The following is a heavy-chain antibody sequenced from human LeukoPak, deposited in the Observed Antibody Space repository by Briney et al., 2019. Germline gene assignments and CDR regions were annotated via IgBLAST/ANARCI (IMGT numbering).Heavy chain of an antibody. V-gene: IGHV3-23*01. CDR1: GFTFSNYA. J-gene: IGHJ4*02. Sequence: GGSLRLSCAASGFTFSNYAMSWVRQAPGKGLEWVSAISGSGSSTYYADSVKGRFTISRDNSKNTLYLHMNSLRDEDTAVYYCAKDLRYTSTCTHDYWGQGTLVTVSS. D-gene: IGHD6-13*01. CDR2: ISGSGSST. CDR3: AKDLRYTSTCTHDY.